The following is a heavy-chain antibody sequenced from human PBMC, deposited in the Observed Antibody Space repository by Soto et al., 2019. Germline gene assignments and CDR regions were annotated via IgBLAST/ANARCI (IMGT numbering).Heavy chain of an antibody. Sequence: QVQLVQSGAEVKKPGASVKVSCKASGYTFTSYGISWVRQAPGQGLEWMGWISAYNGNTNYAQKLQGRVTMTTDTSTSTAYMELRSLSSDDTAVYYCARGITIFGVVITIALDYWGQGTLVTVSS. CDR1: GYTFTSYG. V-gene: IGHV1-18*01. D-gene: IGHD3-3*01. CDR2: ISAYNGNT. CDR3: ARGITIFGVVITIALDY. J-gene: IGHJ4*02.